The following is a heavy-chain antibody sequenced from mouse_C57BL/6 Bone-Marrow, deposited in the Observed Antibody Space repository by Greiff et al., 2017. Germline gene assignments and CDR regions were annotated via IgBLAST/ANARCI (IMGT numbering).Heavy chain of an antibody. CDR2: INPSSGYT. V-gene: IGHV1-7*01. CDR1: GYTFTSYW. D-gene: IGHD1-1*01. Sequence: VQLQQSGAELAKPGASVKLSCKASGYTFTSYWMHWVKQRPGQGLEWIGYINPSSGYTKYNQKFQDKATLTAAKSSSTAYIQLSSLTYEDSAVYYCARPPYYYGSPAWFAYWGQGTLVTVSA. J-gene: IGHJ3*01. CDR3: ARPPYYYGSPAWFAY.